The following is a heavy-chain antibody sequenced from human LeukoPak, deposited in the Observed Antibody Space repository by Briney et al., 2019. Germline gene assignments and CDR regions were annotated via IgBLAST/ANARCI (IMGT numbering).Heavy chain of an antibody. CDR1: GGSFSGYY. D-gene: IGHD2-2*01. CDR3: ARGRYRSSTSCYYNWFDP. CDR2: INHSGST. J-gene: IGHJ5*02. Sequence: PSETLSLTCAVYGGSFSGYYWSWIRQPPGKGLEWIGEINHSGSTNYNPSLKSRVTISVDTSKNQFSLKLSSVTAADTAVYYCARGRYRSSTSCYYNWFDPWGQGTLVTVSS. V-gene: IGHV4-34*01.